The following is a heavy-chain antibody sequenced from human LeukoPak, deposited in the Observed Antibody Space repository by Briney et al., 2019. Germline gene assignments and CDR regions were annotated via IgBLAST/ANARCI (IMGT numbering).Heavy chain of an antibody. D-gene: IGHD6-6*01. V-gene: IGHV3-23*01. J-gene: IGHJ4*02. Sequence: GGSLRLSCAASGFTFSNYAMNWVRQAPGKGLEWVSAISGSGGSTYYADSVKGRFTISRDNSKNTLYLQMNSLRAEDTAVYYCARASIAARPFLDYWGQGTLVTVSS. CDR3: ARASIAARPFLDY. CDR1: GFTFSNYA. CDR2: ISGSGGST.